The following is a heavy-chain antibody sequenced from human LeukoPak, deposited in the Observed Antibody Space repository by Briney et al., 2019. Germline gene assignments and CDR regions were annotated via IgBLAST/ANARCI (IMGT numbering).Heavy chain of an antibody. CDR2: ISGSDGST. V-gene: IGHV3-23*01. J-gene: IGHJ6*03. D-gene: IGHD6-13*01. CDR1: GFTFSTHA. CDR3: AKDFSSSVYGYMDV. Sequence: PGGSLRLSCAASGFTFSTHAMSWVRQAPGKGLGWVSTISGSDGSTYYTDSVKGRFTISRDNSRNTLYLQMNSLTDEDTAVYYCAKDFSSSVYGYMDVWGKGTTVTVSS.